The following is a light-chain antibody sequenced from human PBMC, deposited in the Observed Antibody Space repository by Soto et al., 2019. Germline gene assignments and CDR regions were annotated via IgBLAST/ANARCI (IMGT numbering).Light chain of an antibody. V-gene: IGKV3-20*01. CDR3: QQYGSWVT. CDR2: GAS. J-gene: IGKJ4*01. CDR1: QSVSSSY. Sequence: EIVLTQSPGTLSLSPGERATLSCRASQSVSSSYLAWYQQKPGQAPRLHIYGASSRATGIPDRFSGSGSGTDFTLTISRLEPEDFAVYYCQQYGSWVTFGGGTKVEIK.